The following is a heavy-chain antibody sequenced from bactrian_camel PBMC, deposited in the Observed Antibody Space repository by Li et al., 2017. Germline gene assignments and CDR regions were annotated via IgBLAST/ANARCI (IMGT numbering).Heavy chain of an antibody. D-gene: IGHD7*01. Sequence: HVQLVESGGGSVQAGGSLRLSCVDSGYTNSSNSWGWFRQTPGKEREGIASIYTVDGSTYYADSVKGRFTISRDNAKNSLYLHLNNLKTEDTATCYCAKVGGTWSTEDYSAIGIWGRGTQVTVS. CDR1: GYTNSSNS. V-gene: IGHV3S1*01. CDR2: IYTVDGST. CDR3: AKVGGTWSTEDYSAIGI. J-gene: IGHJ6*01.